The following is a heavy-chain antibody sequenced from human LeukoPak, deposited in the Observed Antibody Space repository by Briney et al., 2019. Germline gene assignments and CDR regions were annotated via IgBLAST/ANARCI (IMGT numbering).Heavy chain of an antibody. CDR1: GYTFTGYY. CDR2: INPNSGGT. D-gene: IGHD6-13*01. V-gene: IGHV1-2*02. Sequence: SVKVSCKASGYTFTGYYMHWVRQAPGQGLEWMGWINPNSGGTNYAQKFQGRVTMTRDTSISTAYMELSRLRSDDTAVYYCARDDSYVADNWFDPWGQGTLVTVSS. J-gene: IGHJ5*02. CDR3: ARDDSYVADNWFDP.